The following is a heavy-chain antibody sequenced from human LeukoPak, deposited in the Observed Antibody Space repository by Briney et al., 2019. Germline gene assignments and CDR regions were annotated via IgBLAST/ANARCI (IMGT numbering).Heavy chain of an antibody. D-gene: IGHD3-10*01. V-gene: IGHV4-4*07. CDR3: AREPYGSGTFDY. CDR2: IYTSGST. J-gene: IGHJ4*02. CDR1: GGSISSYY. Sequence: SETLSLTCTVSGGSISSYYWSWIRQPAGKGLEWIGRIYTSGSTNYNPSLKSRVTISVDTSKNQFSLKLSSVTAADTADYYCAREPYGSGTFDYWGQGTLVTVSA.